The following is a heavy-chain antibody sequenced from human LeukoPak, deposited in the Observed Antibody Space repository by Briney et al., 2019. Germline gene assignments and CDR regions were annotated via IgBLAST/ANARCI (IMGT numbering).Heavy chain of an antibody. CDR2: IWYDVSNK. Sequence: PGRSLRLSCAASGFRFSNYAMHWVRQAPGKGLECVAVIWYDVSNKYYADSVKGRFTISRDNSKNTLYLQMNSLRAEDTAVYYCAREEDSSGYYLDYWGQGTLVTVSS. CDR3: AREEDSSGYYLDY. CDR1: GFRFSNYA. D-gene: IGHD3-22*01. J-gene: IGHJ4*02. V-gene: IGHV3-33*01.